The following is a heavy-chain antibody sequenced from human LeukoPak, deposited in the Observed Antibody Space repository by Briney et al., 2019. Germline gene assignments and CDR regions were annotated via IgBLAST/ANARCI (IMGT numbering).Heavy chain of an antibody. CDR2: IIPILGIA. D-gene: IGHD4-23*01. J-gene: IGHJ4*02. CDR3: ALTTVVTRIDY. V-gene: IGHV1-69*02. CDR1: GGTFSSYT. Sequence: ASVKVSCKASGGTFSSYTISWVRQAPRQGLEWMGRIIPILGIANYAQKFQGRVTITADKSTSTAYMELSSLRSEDTAVYYCALTTVVTRIDYWGQGTLVTVSS.